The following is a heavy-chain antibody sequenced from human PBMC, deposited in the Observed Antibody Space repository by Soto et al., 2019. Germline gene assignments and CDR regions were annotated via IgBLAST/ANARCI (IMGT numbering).Heavy chain of an antibody. D-gene: IGHD6-6*01. CDR3: ARGGGRGIAARNYYYYGMDV. Sequence: SETLSLTCTVSGGSISSYYWSWIRQPAGKGLEWIGRIYTSGSTNYNPSLKSRVTMSVDTSKNQFSLKLSSVTAADTAVYYCARGGGRGIAARNYYYYGMDVWGQGTTVTVSS. CDR1: GGSISSYY. V-gene: IGHV4-4*07. CDR2: IYTSGST. J-gene: IGHJ6*02.